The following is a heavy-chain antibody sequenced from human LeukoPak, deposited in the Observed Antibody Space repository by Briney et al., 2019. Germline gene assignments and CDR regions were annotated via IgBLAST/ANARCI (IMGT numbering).Heavy chain of an antibody. Sequence: SETLSLTCTVSGGSISSYNWSWIRQPPGKGLEWIGYIYYSGSTNYNPSLKSRVTLSVDTSKNQFSLKLTSVTAADTAVYYCARRGCISTTCYTAAEFYFDYWGQGTLVTVSS. CDR1: GGSISSYN. CDR2: IYYSGST. CDR3: ARRGCISTTCYTAAEFYFDY. V-gene: IGHV4-59*08. J-gene: IGHJ4*02. D-gene: IGHD2-2*02.